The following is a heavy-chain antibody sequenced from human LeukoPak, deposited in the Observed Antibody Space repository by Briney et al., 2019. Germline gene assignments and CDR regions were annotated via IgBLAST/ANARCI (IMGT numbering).Heavy chain of an antibody. J-gene: IGHJ4*02. D-gene: IGHD3-16*01. CDR1: GFTFGDYA. CDR2: IRSKGYGETT. V-gene: IGHV3-49*04. Sequence: GGSLRLSCITSGFTFGDYALSWVRQAPGKGLQWLGFIRSKGYGETTEYAASVKGRFSISRDNSKNIAYLQMNSLKTDDTAVYYCTRGQEYYERRGGPFDSWGQGTLVTVSS. CDR3: TRGQEYYERRGGPFDS.